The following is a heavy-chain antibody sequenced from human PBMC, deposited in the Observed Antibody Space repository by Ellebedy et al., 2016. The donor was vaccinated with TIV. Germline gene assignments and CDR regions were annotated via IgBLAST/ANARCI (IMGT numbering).Heavy chain of an antibody. Sequence: PGGSLRLSCAASGFTFSSYSMNWVSQAPGKGLEWVSSISSSSSYIYYADSVKGRFTISRDNAKNSLYLQINSLRAEDTAVYYCARDHLGTAIPYDYWGQGTLVTVSS. D-gene: IGHD2-21*02. CDR3: ARDHLGTAIPYDY. J-gene: IGHJ4*02. CDR2: ISSSSSYI. CDR1: GFTFSSYS. V-gene: IGHV3-21*01.